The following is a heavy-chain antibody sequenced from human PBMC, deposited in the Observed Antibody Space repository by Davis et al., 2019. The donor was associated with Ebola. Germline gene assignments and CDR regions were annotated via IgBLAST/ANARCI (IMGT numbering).Heavy chain of an antibody. CDR1: VITFSSYA. CDR2: ISGSGGST. D-gene: IGHD3-10*01. CDR3: ARGKTYYYGSGSYSRYYGMDV. Sequence: GESLKISCTDSVITFSSYAMTWVRQAPGKGLEWVSAISGSGGSTYYADSVKGRFTISRDNSKKTLYLQMNSLRAEDTAVYYCARGKTYYYGSGSYSRYYGMDVWGQGTTVTVSS. V-gene: IGHV3-23*01. J-gene: IGHJ6*02.